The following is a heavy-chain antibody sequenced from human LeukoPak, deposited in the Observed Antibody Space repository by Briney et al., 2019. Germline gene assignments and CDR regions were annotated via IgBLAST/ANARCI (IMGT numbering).Heavy chain of an antibody. Sequence: SETLSLTCTVSGGSIGSSSYYWGWIRQPPGKGLEWIGSIFYGRSTYYNPSLKSRLTISVDTSKSQFSLRLSSVTAADTAVYYCARRGLYGGASLGAFDIWGQGTMVTVSS. CDR3: ARRGLYGGASLGAFDI. J-gene: IGHJ3*02. CDR1: GGSIGSSSYY. D-gene: IGHD2-2*02. CDR2: IFYGRST. V-gene: IGHV4-39*01.